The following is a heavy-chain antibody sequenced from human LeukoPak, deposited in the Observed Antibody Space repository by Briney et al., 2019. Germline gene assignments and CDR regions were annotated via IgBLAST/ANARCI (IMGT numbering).Heavy chain of an antibody. CDR1: GGSINSGGYY. V-gene: IGHV4-61*08. J-gene: IGHJ5*02. CDR2: IYYSGST. D-gene: IGHD3-16*01. CDR3: ARRGFYRGNNWFDP. Sequence: SETLSLTCTVSGGSINSGGYYWSWIRQPPGKGLEWIGYIYYSGSTNYNPSLKSRVTISVDTSKNQFSLKLSSVTAADTAVYYCARRGFYRGNNWFDPWGQGTLVTVSS.